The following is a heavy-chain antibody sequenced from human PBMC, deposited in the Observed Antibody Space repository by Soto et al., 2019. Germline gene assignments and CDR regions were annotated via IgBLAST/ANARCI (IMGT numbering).Heavy chain of an antibody. V-gene: IGHV1-69*13. J-gene: IGHJ4*02. CDR2: IIPIFGTA. CDR1: GGTFSSYA. CDR3: ARGLRPRDGYNYFDY. D-gene: IGHD5-12*01. Sequence: SVKVSCKASGGTFSSYAISWVRQAPGQGLEWMGGIIPIFGTANYAQKFQGRVTITADESTSTAYMELSSLRSEDTAVYYCARGLRPRDGYNYFDYWGQGTLVTVSS.